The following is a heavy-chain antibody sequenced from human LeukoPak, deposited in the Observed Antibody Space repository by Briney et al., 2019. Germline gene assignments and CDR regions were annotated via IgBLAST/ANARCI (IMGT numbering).Heavy chain of an antibody. V-gene: IGHV3-74*01. D-gene: IGHD2-21*01. CDR3: ARNLGSDSS. Sequence: GGSLRLSCAASGFTFNSYWMHWVRQAPGKGLVWVSRINGDGSRTRYADSAKGRFTISRDNAKNTLYLQMNSLRAEDTAMYSCARNLGSDSSWGQGTLVTVSS. CDR2: INGDGSRT. J-gene: IGHJ5*02. CDR1: GFTFNSYW.